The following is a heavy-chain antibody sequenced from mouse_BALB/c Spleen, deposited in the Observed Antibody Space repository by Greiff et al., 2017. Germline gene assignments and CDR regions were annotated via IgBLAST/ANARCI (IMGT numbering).Heavy chain of an antibody. D-gene: IGHD1-1*01. CDR2: IWAGGST. CDR1: GFSLTSYG. V-gene: IGHV2-9*02. J-gene: IGHJ2*01. CDR3: AREDYGSSSYYFDY. Sequence: VQLVESGPGLVAPSQSLSITCTVSGFSLTSYGVHWVRQPPGKGLEWLGVIWAGGSTNYNSALMSRLSISKDNSKSQVFLKMNSLQTDDTAMYYCAREDYGSSSYYFDYWGQGTTLTVSS.